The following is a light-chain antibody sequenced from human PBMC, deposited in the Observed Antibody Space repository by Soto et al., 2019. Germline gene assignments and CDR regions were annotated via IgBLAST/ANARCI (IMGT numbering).Light chain of an antibody. Sequence: DIQMTHSASTLSAIAGGIVTITCRASQSISSCLAWYQHKPGKAPKLLIYDASNLDSGVPSRFSGSGSGTEFSLTISSLQPEDFATYYCHQNNTYPLTFGQGTRLEIK. CDR1: QSISSC. J-gene: IGKJ5*01. CDR3: HQNNTYPLT. CDR2: DAS. V-gene: IGKV1-5*01.